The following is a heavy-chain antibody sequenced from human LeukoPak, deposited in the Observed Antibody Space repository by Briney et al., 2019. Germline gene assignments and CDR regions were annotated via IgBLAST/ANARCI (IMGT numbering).Heavy chain of an antibody. J-gene: IGHJ4*02. CDR2: IYYSGST. D-gene: IGHD3-10*01. Sequence: SETLSLTCTVSGGSISSSSYYWGWNRQPPGKGLEWIGSIYYSGSTYYNPSLKSRVTISVDTSKNQFSLKLSSVTAADTAVYYCAREVRRVRGVFDYWGQGTLVTVSS. V-gene: IGHV4-39*07. CDR1: GGSISSSSYY. CDR3: AREVRRVRGVFDY.